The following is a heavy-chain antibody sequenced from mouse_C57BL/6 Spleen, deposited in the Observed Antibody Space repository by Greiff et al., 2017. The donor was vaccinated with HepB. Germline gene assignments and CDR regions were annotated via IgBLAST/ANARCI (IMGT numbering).Heavy chain of an antibody. D-gene: IGHD1-1*01. Sequence: QVQLQQPGAELVKPGASVKLYCKASGYTFTSYWMHWVKQRPGQGLEWIGMIHPNSGSTNYNEKFKSKATLTVDKSSSTAYMQLSSLTSEDSAVYYCASDYYGSSHWYFDVWGTGTTVTVSS. CDR2: IHPNSGST. V-gene: IGHV1-64*01. CDR1: GYTFTSYW. J-gene: IGHJ1*03. CDR3: ASDYYGSSHWYFDV.